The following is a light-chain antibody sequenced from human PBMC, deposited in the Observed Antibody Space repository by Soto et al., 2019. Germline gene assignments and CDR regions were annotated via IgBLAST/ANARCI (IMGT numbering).Light chain of an antibody. CDR3: QQYKNWPRT. CDR2: DAS. V-gene: IGKV3-15*01. Sequence: EIVMTQSPATLSVSPGGGATLSCRASQSVRNNLAWYQQKPGQAPRLLIYDASTRATGVPARFSGGGSGTEFTLTISSLQSEDFAVYYCQQYKNWPRTFGQGTKVDIK. J-gene: IGKJ1*01. CDR1: QSVRNN.